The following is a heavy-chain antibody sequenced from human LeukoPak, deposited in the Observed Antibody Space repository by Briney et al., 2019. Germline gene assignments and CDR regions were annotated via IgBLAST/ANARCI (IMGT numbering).Heavy chain of an antibody. Sequence: GASVKVSCKASGYTFTCYYMHWVRQAPGQGLEWRGWINPNSGGTNYAQKFQGRVAMTRDTSISTAYMELSRLRSDDTAVYYCASYSSSWYEPVYYYYYSGMDVWGQGTTVTVSS. CDR2: INPNSGGT. V-gene: IGHV1-2*02. J-gene: IGHJ6*02. CDR3: ASYSSSWYEPVYYYYYSGMDV. CDR1: GYTFTCYY. D-gene: IGHD6-13*01.